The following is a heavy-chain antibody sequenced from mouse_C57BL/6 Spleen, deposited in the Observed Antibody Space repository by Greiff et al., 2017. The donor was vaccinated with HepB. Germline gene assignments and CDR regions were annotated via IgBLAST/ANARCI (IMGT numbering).Heavy chain of an antibody. Sequence: EVQLVESGGDLVKPGGSLKLSCAASGFTFSSYGMSWVRQTPDKRLEWVATISSGGSYNYYPDSVKWRFTSSRDNAKNTLYLQISSLKAEDTARYYVARHGATMVTTGFAYWGQGTLVTVSA. CDR1: GFTFSSYG. V-gene: IGHV5-6*01. CDR2: ISSGGSYN. J-gene: IGHJ3*01. D-gene: IGHD2-2*01. CDR3: ARHGATMVTTGFAY.